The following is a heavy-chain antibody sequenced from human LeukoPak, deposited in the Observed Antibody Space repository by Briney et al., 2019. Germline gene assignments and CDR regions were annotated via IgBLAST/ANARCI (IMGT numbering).Heavy chain of an antibody. CDR3: ARGRLYYYDSSHPTRRAFDI. D-gene: IGHD3-22*01. V-gene: IGHV4-34*01. CDR2: INHSGST. Sequence: PSETLSLTCTVSGGSISSYYWSWIRQPPGKGLEWIGEINHSGSTNYNPSLKSRVTISVDTSKNQFSLKLSSVTAADTAVYYCARGRLYYYDSSHPTRRAFDIWGQGTMVTVSS. CDR1: GGSISSYY. J-gene: IGHJ3*02.